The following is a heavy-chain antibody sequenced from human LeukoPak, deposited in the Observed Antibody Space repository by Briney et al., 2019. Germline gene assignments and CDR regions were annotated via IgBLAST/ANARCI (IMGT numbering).Heavy chain of an antibody. V-gene: IGHV3-21*01. CDR3: ARDMEAGVGGTETDWFDP. J-gene: IGHJ5*02. CDR2: ISKSSSYI. D-gene: IGHD6-19*01. CDR1: GFTFSSYS. Sequence: PGGSLRLSCAASGFTFSSYSMNWVRQPPGKGLEWVSSISKSSSYIYYADSVKGRFTISRDNAKNSLYLQMNSLRAEDTAVYYCARDMEAGVGGTETDWFDPWGERALVTVSS.